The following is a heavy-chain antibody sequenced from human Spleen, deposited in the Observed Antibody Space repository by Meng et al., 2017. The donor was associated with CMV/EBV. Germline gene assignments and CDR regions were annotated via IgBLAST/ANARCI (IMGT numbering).Heavy chain of an antibody. CDR3: AKGSIGFLDKSWFDP. Sequence: GESLKISCVASGFTLSSYSMHWVRQAPGKGLEWVSFISGRNSHIHYADSVQGRFTISRDDASNSLYLQMNSLRAEDTAVYYCAKGSIGFLDKSWFDPWGQGTLVTVSS. CDR1: GFTLSSYS. V-gene: IGHV3-21*04. D-gene: IGHD3/OR15-3a*01. CDR2: ISGRNSHI. J-gene: IGHJ5*02.